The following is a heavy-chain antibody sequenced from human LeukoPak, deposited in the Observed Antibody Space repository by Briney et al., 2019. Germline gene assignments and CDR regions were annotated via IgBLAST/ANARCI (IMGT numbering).Heavy chain of an antibody. J-gene: IGHJ4*02. D-gene: IGHD3-10*01. CDR3: ARSRTMVRGVLYYFDY. CDR2: IYPGDSDT. Sequence: GESLKISCKGSGYSFTSCWIGWVRQMPGKGLEWMGIIYPGDSDTRYSPSFQGQVTISADKSISTAYLQWSSLKAPDTAMYYCARSRTMVRGVLYYFDYWGQGTLVTVSS. V-gene: IGHV5-51*01. CDR1: GYSFTSCW.